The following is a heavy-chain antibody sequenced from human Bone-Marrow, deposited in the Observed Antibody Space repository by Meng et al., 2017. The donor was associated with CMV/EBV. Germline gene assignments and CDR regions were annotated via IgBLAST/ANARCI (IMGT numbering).Heavy chain of an antibody. V-gene: IGHV1-8*01. Sequence: ASVKVSCKASGYTFASYDINWVRQATGQGLEWMGWMNPNSGNTGYSQKFQGRVTMTRDTSISTAYMELSSLRSEDTAVYYCARGPIDSVSNWGQGKLVNVDS. CDR1: GYTFASYD. CDR3: ARGPIDSVSN. D-gene: IGHD2-15*01. J-gene: IGHJ4*02. CDR2: MNPNSGNT.